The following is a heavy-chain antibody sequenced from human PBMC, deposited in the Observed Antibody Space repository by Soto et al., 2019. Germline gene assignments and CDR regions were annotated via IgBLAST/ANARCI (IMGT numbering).Heavy chain of an antibody. CDR3: ARDLVYGSGSYYVIDY. D-gene: IGHD3-10*01. Sequence: GESLKISCAASGFTFSSYAMHWVRQAPGKGLEWVAVISYDGSNKYYADSVKGRFTISRDNSKNTLYLQMNSLRAEDTAVYYCARDLVYGSGSYYVIDYWGQGTLVTVSS. CDR1: GFTFSSYA. J-gene: IGHJ4*02. CDR2: ISYDGSNK. V-gene: IGHV3-30-3*01.